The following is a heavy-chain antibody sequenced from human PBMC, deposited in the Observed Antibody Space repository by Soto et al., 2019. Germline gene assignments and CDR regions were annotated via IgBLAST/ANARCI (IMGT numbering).Heavy chain of an antibody. CDR1: GFTFSHYA. CDR3: ARDPTVGRPDYFDY. V-gene: IGHV3-30-3*01. Sequence: QVQLVESGGGVVQPGRSLRLSCAASGFTFSHYALRWVRQAPGKGLEWVAVIGHDSCLSYYTPSVEGRFIISRDNSNNTLYLQMQSLRPEDTAVYVWARDPTVGRPDYFDYWGQGTLVTVSS. CDR2: IGHDSCLS. J-gene: IGHJ4*02. D-gene: IGHD6-6*01.